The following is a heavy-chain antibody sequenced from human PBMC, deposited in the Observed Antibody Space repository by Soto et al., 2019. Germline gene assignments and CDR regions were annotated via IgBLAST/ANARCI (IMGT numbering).Heavy chain of an antibody. CDR1: GFPFSAYN. CDR3: SRSPEVGVRGAY. CDR2: ITVGSSHI. J-gene: IGHJ4*02. Sequence: GGSLRLSCTGSGFPFSAYNINWVRQAPGKGLEWASSITVGSSHIYQPNSMKGRFTISRDDAKNSVYLQIDSLRDEGTALYYCSRSPEVGVRGAYWGQGTLVT. V-gene: IGHV3-21*01. D-gene: IGHD3-16*01.